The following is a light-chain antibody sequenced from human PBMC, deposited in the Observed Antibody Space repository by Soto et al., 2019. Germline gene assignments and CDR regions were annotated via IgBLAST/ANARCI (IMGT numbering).Light chain of an antibody. CDR2: GAY. J-gene: IGKJ2*01. Sequence: EILITQSPATLSVSPGERVTLSCRASQSVRNNLAWYQQKRGQAPRLLIYGAYTRATGIPARFNGSGSGTEFTLTISSLQSEDFAVYHCQQYDNWPPRYTFGQGTKLEVK. CDR3: QQYDNWPPRYT. CDR1: QSVRNN. V-gene: IGKV3-15*01.